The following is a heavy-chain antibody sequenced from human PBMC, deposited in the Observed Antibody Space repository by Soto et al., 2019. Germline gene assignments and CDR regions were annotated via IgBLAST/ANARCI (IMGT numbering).Heavy chain of an antibody. Sequence: PGGTLRLSCAAPEFTFSDYYMTWIRQGPGKGLEWVSYISSSGSTIYYADSVKGRFTISRDNAKNSLYLQMNSLRAEDTAVYYCARDGAYVFLTGYYAPGAFDISGQRTMVT. D-gene: IGHD3-9*01. CDR1: EFTFSDYY. V-gene: IGHV3-11*01. CDR2: ISSSGSTI. J-gene: IGHJ3*02. CDR3: ARDGAYVFLTGYYAPGAFDI.